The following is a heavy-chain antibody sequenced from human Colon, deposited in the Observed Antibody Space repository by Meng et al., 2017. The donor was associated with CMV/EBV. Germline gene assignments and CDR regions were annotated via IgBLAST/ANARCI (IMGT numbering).Heavy chain of an antibody. Sequence: VSVDSIRRDDYYWGWVRQSPGKGLEWIGSVYYTGYTTFNPSLQSRFNISLDTSKNQFHLKVKSVTAADTAVYYCVRDTKWLNWFAPWGQGALVTVSS. CDR3: VRDTKWLNWFAP. V-gene: IGHV4-39*06. D-gene: IGHD5-12*01. CDR1: VDSIRRDDYY. CDR2: VYYTGYT. J-gene: IGHJ5*02.